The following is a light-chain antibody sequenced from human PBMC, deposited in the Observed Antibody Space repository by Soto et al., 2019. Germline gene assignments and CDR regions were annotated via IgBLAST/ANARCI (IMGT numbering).Light chain of an antibody. CDR1: GHDIGAYNY. CDR3: SSLTTSRSYV. Sequence: QSALTQPTSVSGSPGQSITISCTGNGHDIGAYNYVSWYQQHPRKAPRLLIHGVRNRPPGISSRFSASKYGLTASLTISGLQDEDEADYYCSSLTTSRSYVFGPGTKLPVL. J-gene: IGLJ1*01. CDR2: GVR. V-gene: IGLV2-14*01.